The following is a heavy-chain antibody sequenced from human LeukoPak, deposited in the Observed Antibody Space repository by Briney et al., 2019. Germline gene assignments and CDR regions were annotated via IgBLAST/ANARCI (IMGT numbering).Heavy chain of an antibody. CDR3: ARDQAAVAGFEAYGMDV. D-gene: IGHD6-19*01. Sequence: ASVKVSCKASGGTFSSYAISWVRQAPGQGLEWMGIINPSGGSTSYAQKFQGRVTMTRDTSTSTVYMELSSLRSEDTAVYYCARDQAAVAGFEAYGMDVWGQGTTVTVSS. CDR1: GGTFSSYA. J-gene: IGHJ6*02. V-gene: IGHV1-46*01. CDR2: INPSGGST.